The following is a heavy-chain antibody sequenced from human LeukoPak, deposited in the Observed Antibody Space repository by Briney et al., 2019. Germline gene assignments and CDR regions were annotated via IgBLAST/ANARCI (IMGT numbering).Heavy chain of an antibody. CDR1: GYTFTSYG. CDR3: ASLRYSSSWDFDY. CDR2: INPNSGGT. V-gene: IGHV1-2*02. J-gene: IGHJ4*02. D-gene: IGHD6-13*01. Sequence: GASVKVSCKASGYTFTSYGISWVRQAPGQGLEWMGWINPNSGGTNYAQKFQGRVTMTRDTSISTAYMELSRLRSDDTAVYYCASLRYSSSWDFDYWGQGTLVTVSS.